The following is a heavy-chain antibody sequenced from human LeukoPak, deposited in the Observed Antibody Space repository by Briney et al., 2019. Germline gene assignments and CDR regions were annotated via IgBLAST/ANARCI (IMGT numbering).Heavy chain of an antibody. Sequence: PGGSLRLSCAASGFTFSSYAMSWVRQAPGKGLGWVSVISISGGRTYSADSVKGRFTISRDNSKNTLYLQMNSLRVEDTAVYYCAKEMGPATAIHFDYWGQGTLVTVSS. J-gene: IGHJ4*02. V-gene: IGHV3-23*01. CDR3: AKEMGPATAIHFDY. D-gene: IGHD2-2*02. CDR2: ISISGGRT. CDR1: GFTFSSYA.